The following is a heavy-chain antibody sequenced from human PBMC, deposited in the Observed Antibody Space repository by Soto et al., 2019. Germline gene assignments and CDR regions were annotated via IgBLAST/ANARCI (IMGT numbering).Heavy chain of an antibody. J-gene: IGHJ4*02. CDR3: ARGGHDFWSGPFDY. D-gene: IGHD3-3*01. Sequence: SETLSLTCTVSDGSISTYYCNWIRQPAGKGLEWIGRIDAGGSTDYDPSLKSRVTMSVDTSKNQFSLRLSSVTAADTAVYYCARGGHDFWSGPFDYWGQGAQVTASS. V-gene: IGHV4-4*07. CDR2: IDAGGST. CDR1: DGSISTYY.